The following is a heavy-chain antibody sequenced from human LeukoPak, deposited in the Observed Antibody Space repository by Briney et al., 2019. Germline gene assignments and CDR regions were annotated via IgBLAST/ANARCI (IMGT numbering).Heavy chain of an antibody. D-gene: IGHD2-8*02. CDR3: AKDSGAILGDY. CDR2: ISGSGDRT. J-gene: IGHJ4*02. Sequence: GGSLRLSCAASGFTFSTYAMSWVRQAPGKGLEWVSTISGSGDRTYYADSVKGWFTISRDNSKNTLYLQMNSLRAEDTAVYYCAKDSGAILGDYWGQGTLVTVSS. V-gene: IGHV3-23*01. CDR1: GFTFSTYA.